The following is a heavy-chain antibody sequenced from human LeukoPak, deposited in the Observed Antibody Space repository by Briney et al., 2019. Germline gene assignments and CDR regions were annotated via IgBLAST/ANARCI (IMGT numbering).Heavy chain of an antibody. CDR1: GFTFSTYD. V-gene: IGHV3-30*02. Sequence: PGGPLRLSCAASGFTFSTYDMHWVRQAPGEGLEWVTFIRYDGSNQYYADSVKGRFTISRDNSNNTLYLQMNSLRPEDTAVYYCAKPRLGAGLAFFNYWGQGTLVTVSS. CDR2: IRYDGSNQ. CDR3: AKPRLGAGLAFFNY. J-gene: IGHJ4*02. D-gene: IGHD6-19*01.